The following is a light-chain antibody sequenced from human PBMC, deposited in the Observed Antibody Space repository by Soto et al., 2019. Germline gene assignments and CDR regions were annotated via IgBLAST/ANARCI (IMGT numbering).Light chain of an antibody. J-gene: IGKJ1*01. Sequence: DIQLTQSPLSLSASLGDSVTVTCRASQDVRTWLAWFHQKPGKAPKLLIYKASTLESGVQSRFSGSGSGTEFTLTINALQPDDFGTYYCQQYHSSWTFGLGTKVEIK. V-gene: IGKV1-5*03. CDR1: QDVRTW. CDR2: KAS. CDR3: QQYHSSWT.